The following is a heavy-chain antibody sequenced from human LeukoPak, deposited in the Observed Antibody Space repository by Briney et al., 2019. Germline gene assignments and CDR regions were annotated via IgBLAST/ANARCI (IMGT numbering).Heavy chain of an antibody. Sequence: GGSLRPSCAASGFSFTTSWMTWVRQAPGKGLEWLGNINPDGSTINYVDSVKGRFTFSRDNAKNSLYLQMNSLRAEDTALFYCARDSGFNAFDIWGRGTMVTVS. V-gene: IGHV3-7*01. CDR2: INPDGSTI. J-gene: IGHJ3*02. CDR3: ARDSGFNAFDI. D-gene: IGHD5-12*01. CDR1: GFSFTTSW.